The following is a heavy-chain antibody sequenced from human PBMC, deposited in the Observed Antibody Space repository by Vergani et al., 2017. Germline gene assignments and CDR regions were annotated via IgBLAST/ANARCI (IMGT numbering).Heavy chain of an antibody. V-gene: IGHV2-5*04. D-gene: IGHD1-7*01. Sequence: QITLKDSGPTLVNPTQTLTLSCTFSGFSLNTRGVSVAWNRQPPGTALVWLALIYWNDDPPYSPSLKNRVTITKDTSKNQVVLTMTNMDYVDTGTYYCIYRKTECGTTGCFYPSYYYYDMDVWGKGTTVTVSS. CDR1: GFSLNTRGVS. CDR3: IYRKTECGTTGCFYPSYYYYDMDV. CDR2: IYWNDDP. J-gene: IGHJ6*03.